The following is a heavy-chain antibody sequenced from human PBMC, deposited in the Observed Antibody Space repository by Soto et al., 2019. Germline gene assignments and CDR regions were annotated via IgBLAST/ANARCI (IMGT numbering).Heavy chain of an antibody. CDR3: ARHAPGSWYVGGPYYYYYGMDV. Sequence: HGETLKISCKGSGYSFTSYWISWVRQMPGKGLEWMGRIDPSDSYTNYSPSFQGHVTISADKSISTAYLQWSSLKASDTAMYYCARHAPGSWYVGGPYYYYYGMDVWGQGTTVTSP. CDR1: GYSFTSYW. D-gene: IGHD6-13*01. J-gene: IGHJ6*02. CDR2: IDPSDSYT. V-gene: IGHV5-10-1*01.